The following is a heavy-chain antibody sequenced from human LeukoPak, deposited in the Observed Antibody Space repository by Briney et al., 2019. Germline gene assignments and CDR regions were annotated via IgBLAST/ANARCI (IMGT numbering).Heavy chain of an antibody. J-gene: IGHJ4*02. V-gene: IGHV4-59*08. CDR1: GGSISSYY. Sequence: SETLSLTCTVSGGSISSYYWSWIRQPPGKGLEWIGYIYYSGSTNYNPSLKSRVTISVDTSKNQFSLKLSSVTAADTAVYYCARHSYCGGDCYSSYFDYWGQGTLVTVSS. CDR2: IYYSGST. CDR3: ARHSYCGGDCYSSYFDY. D-gene: IGHD2-21*02.